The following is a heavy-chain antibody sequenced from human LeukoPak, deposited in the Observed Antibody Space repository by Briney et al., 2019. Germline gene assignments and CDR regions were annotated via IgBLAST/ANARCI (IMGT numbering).Heavy chain of an antibody. CDR2: IYPGDSDT. Sequence: GESLKISCKGSGYSFTSHWIGWVRQMPGKGLEWMGIIYPGDSDTRYSPSFQGQVTISADKSISTAYLQWSSLKASDTAMYYCARQERWNYYDSSGLFGYYFDYWGQGTLVTVSS. V-gene: IGHV5-51*01. D-gene: IGHD3-22*01. CDR3: ARQERWNYYDSSGLFGYYFDY. CDR1: GYSFTSHW. J-gene: IGHJ4*02.